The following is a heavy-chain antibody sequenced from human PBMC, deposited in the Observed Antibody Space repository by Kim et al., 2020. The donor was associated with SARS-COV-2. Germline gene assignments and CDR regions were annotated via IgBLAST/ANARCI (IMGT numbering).Heavy chain of an antibody. V-gene: IGHV4-59*08. Sequence: SETLSLTCSVSGGSISASYWSWIRQPPGKGLEWIGYIHYTGTTKYNPSLQSRVTISIDMSNNQFSLKLNSVTAADTAIYYCARHDPTQYCSGNCCHSWANWFGTWGQGTLVTVSS. CDR3: ARHDPTQYCSGNCCHSWANWFGT. CDR1: GGSISASY. D-gene: IGHD2-21*01. J-gene: IGHJ5*02. CDR2: IHYTGTT.